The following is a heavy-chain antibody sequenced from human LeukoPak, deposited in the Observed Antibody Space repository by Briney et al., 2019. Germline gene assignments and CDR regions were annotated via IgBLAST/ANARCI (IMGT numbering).Heavy chain of an antibody. J-gene: IGHJ4*02. CDR3: ARKGSVFSYYYDSSGYWDYFDY. V-gene: IGHV4-34*01. D-gene: IGHD3-22*01. CDR2: INHSGST. Sequence: PSETLSLTCAVYGGSFSGYYWSWIRQPPGKGLGWIGEINHSGSTNYNPSLKSRVTISVDTSKNQFSLKLSSVTAADTAVYYCARKGSVFSYYYDSSGYWDYFDYWGQGTLVTVSS. CDR1: GGSFSGYY.